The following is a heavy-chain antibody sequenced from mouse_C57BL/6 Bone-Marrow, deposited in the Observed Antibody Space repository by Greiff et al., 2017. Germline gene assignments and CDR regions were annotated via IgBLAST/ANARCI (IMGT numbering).Heavy chain of an antibody. CDR1: GYTFTSYW. CDR2: IHPNSGST. J-gene: IGHJ3*01. Sequence: QVQLQQPGAELVKPGASVKLSCKASGYTFTSYWMHWVKQRPGQGLEWIGMIHPNSGSTNYNEKFKSKATLTVDKSSSTAYMQLSSLTSEDSAVYYCARSTTAWGFAYWGQGTLGTVSA. V-gene: IGHV1-64*01. CDR3: ARSTTAWGFAY. D-gene: IGHD1-2*01.